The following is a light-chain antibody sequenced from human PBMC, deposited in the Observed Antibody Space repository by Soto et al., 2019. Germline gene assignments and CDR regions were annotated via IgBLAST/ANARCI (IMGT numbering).Light chain of an antibody. J-gene: IGKJ3*01. CDR2: AAS. CDR1: QGISSS. Sequence: DIQLTQSPSFLSASVGDRVTITCRASQGISSSLAWYQQKPGMAPKLLIYAASTLQSGVPSRFSGSGSGTEFTLTISSLRPEDFATYYCQHLYSYPFTFGPGTEVDI. V-gene: IGKV1-9*01. CDR3: QHLYSYPFT.